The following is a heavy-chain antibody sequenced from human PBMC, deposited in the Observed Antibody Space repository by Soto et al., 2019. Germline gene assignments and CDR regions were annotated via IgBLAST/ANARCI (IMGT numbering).Heavy chain of an antibody. CDR2: IYYSGST. V-gene: IGHV4-39*01. D-gene: IGHD7-27*01. Sequence: SETLSLTCTVSGGSISSSSYYWGWIRQPPGKGLEWIGSIYYSGSTYYNPSLKSRFTISVDTSKNQFSLKLSSVTAADTAVYYCARHLNWGLAAGYYFDYWGQGTLVTVSS. J-gene: IGHJ4*02. CDR3: ARHLNWGLAAGYYFDY. CDR1: GGSISSSSYY.